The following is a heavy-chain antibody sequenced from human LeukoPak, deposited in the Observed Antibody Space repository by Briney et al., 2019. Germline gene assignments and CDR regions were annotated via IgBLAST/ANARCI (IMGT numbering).Heavy chain of an antibody. D-gene: IGHD3-9*01. Sequence: PGRSLRLSCAASGFIFSDSAIHWVRQASGRGLEWVGRIRSRANNYATVYTASVRNTKNTAYLQMNSLKTEDTAVYYCTTLSYDILTGYRMFDYWGQGTLVTVSS. V-gene: IGHV3-73*01. CDR1: GFIFSDSA. CDR3: TTLSYDILTGYRMFDY. CDR2: IRSRANNYAT. J-gene: IGHJ4*02.